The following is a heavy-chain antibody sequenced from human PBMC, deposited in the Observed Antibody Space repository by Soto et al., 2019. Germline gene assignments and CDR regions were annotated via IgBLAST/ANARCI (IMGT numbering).Heavy chain of an antibody. D-gene: IGHD3-10*01. CDR3: VRDRGYPDSFNI. CDR2: ISKDSGRAT. J-gene: IGHJ3*02. CDR1: GFIFRDWF. V-gene: IGHV3-11*04. Sequence: PGGSLRLSCAASGFIFRDWFMSWIRQAPGKGLEWISYISKDSGRATRYADSVKGRFTISRDNAKNTLYLQMNSLRVEDTAVYYCVRDRGYPDSFNIWGQGTMVTVSS.